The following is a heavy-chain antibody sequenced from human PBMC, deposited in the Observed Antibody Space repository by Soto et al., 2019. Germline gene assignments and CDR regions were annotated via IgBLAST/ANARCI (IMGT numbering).Heavy chain of an antibody. J-gene: IGHJ6*03. CDR1: GGSISSGGYY. CDR2: IYYSGST. CDR3: ARDSIVVVPAAHSLGYYYYYMDV. Sequence: QVQLQESGPGLVKPSQTLSLTCTVSGGSISSGGYYWSWIRQHPGKGLEWIGYIYYSGSTYYNPSRKRRVTRSVDTSKNQFSLKLSSVTAADTSVYYCARDSIVVVPAAHSLGYYYYYMDVWGKGTTVTVSS. V-gene: IGHV4-31*03. D-gene: IGHD2-2*01.